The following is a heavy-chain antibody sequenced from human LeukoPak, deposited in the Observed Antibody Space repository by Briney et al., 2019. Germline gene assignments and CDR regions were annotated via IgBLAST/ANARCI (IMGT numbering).Heavy chain of an antibody. CDR2: IKQDGTEK. J-gene: IGHJ4*02. V-gene: IGHV3-7*03. CDR1: GFTFSDYW. Sequence: GGSLRLSCAASGFTFSDYWMSWVRQAPGKGLEWVANIKQDGTEKNYLDSVKGRFTISRDNAMNSLYLQMDSLRVEDTAIYYCARSVPYGTTWYGRSDCWGQGTQVTVSS. CDR3: ARSVPYGTTWYGRSDC. D-gene: IGHD6-13*01.